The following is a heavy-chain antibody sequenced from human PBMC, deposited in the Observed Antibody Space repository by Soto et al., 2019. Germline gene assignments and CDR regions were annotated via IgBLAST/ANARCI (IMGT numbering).Heavy chain of an antibody. Sequence: ASVKVSCKASGYTYTSYAMHWVRQAPGQRLEWMGWINAGNGITKYSQKFQGRVTITRDTSASTAYMELSSLRSEDTAVYYCARWGAAAPYWGQGTLVTVSS. CDR2: INAGNGIT. D-gene: IGHD2-2*01. V-gene: IGHV1-3*01. CDR3: ARWGAAAPY. J-gene: IGHJ4*02. CDR1: GYTYTSYA.